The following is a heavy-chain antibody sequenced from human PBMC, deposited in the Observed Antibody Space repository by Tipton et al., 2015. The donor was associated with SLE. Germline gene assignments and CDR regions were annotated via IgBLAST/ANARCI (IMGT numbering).Heavy chain of an antibody. CDR3: AKDQGIAARLYYFDF. CDR1: GFTFSSYD. V-gene: IGHV3-23*01. CDR2: ISGSGGST. J-gene: IGHJ4*02. D-gene: IGHD6-6*01. Sequence: GSLRLSCAASGFTFSSYDMSWVRQAPGKGLEWVSAISGSGGSTYSADSVKGRFTISRDNSKNTLFLQMNSLRPEDTAVYYCAKDQGIAARLYYFDFWGQGTLVTVSS.